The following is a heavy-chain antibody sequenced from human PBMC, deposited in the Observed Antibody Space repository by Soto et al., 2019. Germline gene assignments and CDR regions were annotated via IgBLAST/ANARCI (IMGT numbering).Heavy chain of an antibody. CDR1: GYKVSTWHNFTSYW. Sequence: GESLKISCMGSGYKVSTWHNFTSYWIAWVRQMPGEGLEWMGIIYPGDSDTRYSPSFQGQVTISADKSINSVYLQWSSLKASDTATYYCARLGFNYDFLSGYYNVHHYYGIGVWGKGTTVTVAS. V-gene: IGHV5-51*01. J-gene: IGHJ6*04. CDR2: IYPGDSDT. D-gene: IGHD3-3*01. CDR3: ARLGFNYDFLSGYYNVHHYYGIGV.